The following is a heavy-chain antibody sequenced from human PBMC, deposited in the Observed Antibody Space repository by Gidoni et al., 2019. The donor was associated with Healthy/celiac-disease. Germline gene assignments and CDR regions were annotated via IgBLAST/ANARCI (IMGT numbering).Heavy chain of an antibody. V-gene: IGHV1-69*06. CDR3: ARRHRGYSYGIPGVVEKKEEDYYYGMDV. D-gene: IGHD5-18*01. Sequence: QVQLVQSGAEVKKPGSSVKVSCKASGGTFSSYAISWVRQAPGQGLAWMGGIIPIFGTANYAQKFQGRVTITADKSTSTAYMELSSLRSEDTAVYYCARRHRGYSYGIPGVVEKKEEDYYYGMDVWGQGTTVTVSS. J-gene: IGHJ6*02. CDR1: GGTFSSYA. CDR2: IIPIFGTA.